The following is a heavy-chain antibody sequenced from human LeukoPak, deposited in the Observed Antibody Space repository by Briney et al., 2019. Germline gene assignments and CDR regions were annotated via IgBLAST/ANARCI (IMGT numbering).Heavy chain of an antibody. Sequence: ASVKVSCKASGYTFTSYGISWVRQATGQGLEWMGWINTTTGNPTYAQGFTGRFVFSLDTSVSTAYLQISSLKPEDSAVYFCARGYDSTGYFSKWGQGTLVIVSS. CDR1: GYTFTSYG. D-gene: IGHD3-22*01. CDR3: ARGYDSTGYFSK. J-gene: IGHJ4*02. CDR2: INTTTGNP. V-gene: IGHV7-4-1*02.